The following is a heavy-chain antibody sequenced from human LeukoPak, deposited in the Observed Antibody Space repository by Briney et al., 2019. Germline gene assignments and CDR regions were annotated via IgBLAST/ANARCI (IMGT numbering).Heavy chain of an antibody. Sequence: GGSLRLSCAASGFTVSSNYMSWVRQAPGKGLEWVSVIYSGGSTYYADSVKGRFTISRDNSKNTLYLQMNSLRAEDTAVYYCAREAAAGNFDYWGQGTLVTVSS. V-gene: IGHV3-53*01. CDR3: AREAAAGNFDY. J-gene: IGHJ4*02. D-gene: IGHD6-13*01. CDR1: GFTVSSNY. CDR2: IYSGGST.